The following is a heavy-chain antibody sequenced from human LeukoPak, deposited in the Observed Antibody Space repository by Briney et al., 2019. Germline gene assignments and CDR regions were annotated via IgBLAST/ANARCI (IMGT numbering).Heavy chain of an antibody. Sequence: GGSLRLSCAASGPTFSRYSMNWVRQAPGKGLEWVSTISGSGTSTYYADSVKGRFTISRDNSKNTLYLQMNSLRAEDTAVYYCAKDHGTPFDYWGQGTLVTVSS. D-gene: IGHD1-1*01. V-gene: IGHV3-23*01. J-gene: IGHJ4*02. CDR1: GPTFSRYS. CDR2: ISGSGTST. CDR3: AKDHGTPFDY.